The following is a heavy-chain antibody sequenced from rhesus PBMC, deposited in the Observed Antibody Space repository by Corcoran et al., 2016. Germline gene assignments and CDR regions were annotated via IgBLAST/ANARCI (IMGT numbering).Heavy chain of an antibody. CDR1: GFTFSSYW. J-gene: IGHJ6*01. CDR2: INSGGGST. Sequence: EVQLVESGGGLAKPGGSLRLSCAASGFTFSSYWMNWVRQAPGKGLEWVSAINSGGGSTSCATSGVGRFPISRHNSETTLSLQMNSLRAEDTAVYYCAKAIAAAGYGLDSWGQGVVVTVSS. D-gene: IGHD6-31*01. V-gene: IGHV3S25*01. CDR3: AKAIAAAGYGLDS.